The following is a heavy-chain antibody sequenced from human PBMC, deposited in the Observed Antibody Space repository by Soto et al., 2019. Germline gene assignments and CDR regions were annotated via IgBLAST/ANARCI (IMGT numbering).Heavy chain of an antibody. CDR1: GYTFNSYG. D-gene: IGHD3-22*01. CDR2: ISAYHGKT. Sequence: GASVKVSCKASGYTFNSYGFSWVRQAPGQGLEWMGWISAYHGKTNYAQKFQGRVTMTTDTSTSTAYMELRSLRSDDTAVYFCARGGYYESSAYFPRFDYWGQGTLVTVSS. V-gene: IGHV1-18*04. CDR3: ARGGYYESSAYFPRFDY. J-gene: IGHJ4*02.